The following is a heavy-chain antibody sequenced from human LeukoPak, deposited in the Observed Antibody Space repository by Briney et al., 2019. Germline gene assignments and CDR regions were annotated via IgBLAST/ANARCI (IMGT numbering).Heavy chain of an antibody. Sequence: GGPLRLSCAASGFTFSNAWMSWVRQAPGKGLEWVGRIKSKTDGGTTDYAAPVKDSFTISRDDSKNTLYLQMNSLKTEDTAVYYCTTIARRALYFQHWGQGTLVTVSS. CDR3: TTIARRALYFQH. CDR2: IKSKTDGGTT. D-gene: IGHD1-14*01. V-gene: IGHV3-15*01. CDR1: GFTFSNAW. J-gene: IGHJ1*01.